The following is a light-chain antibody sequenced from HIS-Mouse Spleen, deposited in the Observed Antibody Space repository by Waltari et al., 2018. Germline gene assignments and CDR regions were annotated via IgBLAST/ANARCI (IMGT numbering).Light chain of an antibody. V-gene: IGLV3-10*01. CDR2: EDS. CDR3: YSTDSSGNHRV. J-gene: IGLJ2*01. Sequence: SYELTQPPSVSVSPGQTATIPCSGNALPKKYAYWYQQKSGQAPGLVIYEDSKRPSGMPERFSGSSSGTMATLTISGAQVEDEADYYCYSTDSSGNHRVFGGGTKLTVL. CDR1: ALPKKY.